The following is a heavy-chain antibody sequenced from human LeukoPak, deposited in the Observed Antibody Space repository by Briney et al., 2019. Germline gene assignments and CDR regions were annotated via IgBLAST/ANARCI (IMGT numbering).Heavy chain of an antibody. J-gene: IGHJ4*02. Sequence: GGSLRLSCAASGFTFSSYSMNWVRQAPGKGLEWVSSISSSSSYIYYADSVKGRFTISRDNSKNTLYLQMNSLRAEDTAVYYCARSGGGATGPFDYWGQGTLVTVSS. V-gene: IGHV3-21*01. D-gene: IGHD1-26*01. CDR1: GFTFSSYS. CDR2: ISSSSSYI. CDR3: ARSGGGATGPFDY.